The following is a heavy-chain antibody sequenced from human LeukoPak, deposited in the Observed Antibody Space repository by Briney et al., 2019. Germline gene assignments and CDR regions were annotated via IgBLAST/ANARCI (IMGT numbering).Heavy chain of an antibody. D-gene: IGHD2-2*01. V-gene: IGHV2-5*01. CDR2: SYWNDDK. Sequence: SGPTLVNPTQTLTLTCTFSGFSRSTSGVGGGWIRQPPGKALEWLALSYWNDDKRYSPSLKSRLTITKDTSKNQVVLTMTNMDPVDTATYYCAHRQVVVVPDAMPGRDNWFDPWGQGTLVTVSS. CDR3: AHRQVVVVPDAMPGRDNWFDP. J-gene: IGHJ5*02. CDR1: GFSRSTSGVG.